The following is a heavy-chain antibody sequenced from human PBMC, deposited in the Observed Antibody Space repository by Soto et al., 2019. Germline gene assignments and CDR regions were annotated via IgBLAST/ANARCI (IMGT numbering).Heavy chain of an antibody. CDR2: ISYDGSNK. Sequence: QVQLVESGGGVVQPGTSLRLSCAASGFTFSSYAKHWVRQAPGKGLEWVAVISYDGSNKYYADSVKGRFTISRDNSKNTLYLQMNSLRAEDTAVYYCARDVIVLKVYALGGGLDYWGQGTLVTVSS. J-gene: IGHJ4*02. CDR1: GFTFSSYA. V-gene: IGHV3-30-3*01. CDR3: ARDVIVLKVYALGGGLDY. D-gene: IGHD2-8*01.